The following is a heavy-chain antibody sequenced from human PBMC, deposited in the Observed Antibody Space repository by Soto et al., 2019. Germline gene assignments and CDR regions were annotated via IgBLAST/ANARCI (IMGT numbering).Heavy chain of an antibody. D-gene: IGHD6-6*01. CDR3: ARDRHNNFFDP. CDR1: GASMSSGGYY. CDR2: IYYSGST. Sequence: QVQLQESGPGLVKPSQTLSLTCTVSGASMSSGGYYWTWIRQSPGKGLEWIGYIYYSGSTYYNPSLEXRXAXSXNTSRSQFSLTLHSVTAADTAIYYCARDRHNNFFDPWGQGTLVTVSS. J-gene: IGHJ5*02. V-gene: IGHV4-31*03.